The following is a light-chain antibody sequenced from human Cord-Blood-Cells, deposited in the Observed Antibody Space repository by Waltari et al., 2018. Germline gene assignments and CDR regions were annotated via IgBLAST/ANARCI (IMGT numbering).Light chain of an antibody. Sequence: QSALTQPASVSGSPGQSLTISCTGTSSDVGGFNYVSLYQQHPGKAPKLMIYDVSNRPSGVSNRFSGPKSGNTASLTISGLQAEDEADYYCSSYTSSSTLVVFGGGTKLTVL. J-gene: IGLJ2*01. V-gene: IGLV2-14*01. CDR3: SSYTSSSTLVV. CDR1: SSDVGGFNY. CDR2: DVS.